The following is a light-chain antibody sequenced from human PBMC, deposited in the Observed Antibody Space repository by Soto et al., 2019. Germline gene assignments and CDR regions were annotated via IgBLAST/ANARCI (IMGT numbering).Light chain of an antibody. CDR1: SSDVGGYNY. V-gene: IGLV2-14*01. CDR3: SSFTSTNTVL. J-gene: IGLJ2*01. CDR2: NVS. Sequence: QSALTQPDSVSGSPGQSITISCTGTSSDVGGYNYVSWYQQHPGKAPKLMIYNVSNRPSGVSNRFSGSKSGNTASLTISGLQAEDEGHYYCSSFTSTNTVLFGGGTQLT.